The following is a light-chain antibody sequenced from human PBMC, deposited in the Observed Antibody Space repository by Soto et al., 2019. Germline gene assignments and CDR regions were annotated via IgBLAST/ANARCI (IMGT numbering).Light chain of an antibody. Sequence: EIVLTQSTATLSLSPGERATLSCRASQSVSSYLAWYQQKPGQPPRLLIYDASNRSTGIPARFSGSGSGTDFTLTISSLEPEDFAVYYCQQLSNWPFTFGQGTRLEIK. J-gene: IGKJ5*01. CDR1: QSVSSY. CDR2: DAS. V-gene: IGKV3-11*01. CDR3: QQLSNWPFT.